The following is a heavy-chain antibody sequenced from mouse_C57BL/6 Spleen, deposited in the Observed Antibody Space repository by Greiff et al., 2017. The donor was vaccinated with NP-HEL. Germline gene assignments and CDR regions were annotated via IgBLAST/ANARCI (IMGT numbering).Heavy chain of an antibody. Sequence: QVQLQQSGPGLVAPSQSLSITCTVSGFSLTSYGVHWVRQPPGKGLEWLVVIWSDGSTTYNSALKSRLSISKDNSKSQVFLKMNSLQTDDTAMYYCARHTLYSFSYAMDYWGQGTSVTVSS. CDR3: ARHTLYSFSYAMDY. V-gene: IGHV2-6-1*01. CDR2: IWSDGST. J-gene: IGHJ4*01. D-gene: IGHD2-12*01. CDR1: GFSLTSYG.